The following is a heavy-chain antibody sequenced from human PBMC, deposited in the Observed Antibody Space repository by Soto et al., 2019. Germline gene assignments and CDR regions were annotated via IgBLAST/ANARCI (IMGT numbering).Heavy chain of an antibody. J-gene: IGHJ3*02. D-gene: IGHD5-18*01. Sequence: GGSLRLSCAASGFTFSSYAMSWVRQAPGKGLEWVAVIWYDGSNKYYADSVKGRFTISRDNSKNTLYLQMNSLRAEDTPVYYCAKGFSAMFPNAFDIGGKGKMVPVSS. CDR1: GFTFSSYA. CDR2: IWYDGSNK. V-gene: IGHV3-33*06. CDR3: AKGFSAMFPNAFDI.